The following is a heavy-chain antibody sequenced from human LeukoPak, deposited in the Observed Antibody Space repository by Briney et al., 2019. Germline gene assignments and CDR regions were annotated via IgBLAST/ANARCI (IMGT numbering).Heavy chain of an antibody. CDR2: INHSGST. CDR3: ARGRGYCSGGSCYASTARRPHASEKTKNNWFDP. V-gene: IGHV4-34*01. CDR1: GGSFSGYY. J-gene: IGHJ5*02. Sequence: SETLSLTCAVYGGSFSGYYWSWIRQPPGKGLEWIGEINHSGSTNYNPSLKSRVTISVDTSKNQFSLKLSSVAAADTAVYYCARGRGYCSGGSCYASTARRPHASEKTKNNWFDPWGQGTLVTVSS. D-gene: IGHD2-15*01.